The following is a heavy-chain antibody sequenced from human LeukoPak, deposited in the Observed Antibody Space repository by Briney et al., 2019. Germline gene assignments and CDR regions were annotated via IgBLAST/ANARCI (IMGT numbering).Heavy chain of an antibody. J-gene: IGHJ3*02. Sequence: PGGSLRLSCAASGFTFSSYSMNWVRQAPGKGLEWVSSISSSSSYIYYADSGKGRFTISRDNAKNSLYLQMHSLRAEDTAVYYCARDSGGGGGDIWGQGTMVTVSS. V-gene: IGHV3-21*01. CDR2: ISSSSSYI. CDR1: GFTFSSYS. CDR3: ARDSGGGGGDI. D-gene: IGHD2-15*01.